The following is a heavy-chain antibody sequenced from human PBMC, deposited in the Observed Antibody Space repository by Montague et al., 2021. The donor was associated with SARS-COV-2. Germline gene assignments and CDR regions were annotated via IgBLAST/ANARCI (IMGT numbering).Heavy chain of an antibody. CDR3: ARDDAYYDFWSGYTKGENYYYYYDMDV. V-gene: IGHV3-33*08. Sequence: SLRLSCAASGFTFSSYGMYWVRQAPGKGLEWVAVIWYDGSNKYYADSVKGRFTISRDNSKNTLYLQMDSLRAEDTAVYYCARDDAYYDFWSGYTKGENYYYYYDMDVWGQGTTVTVSS. CDR1: GFTFSSYG. CDR2: IWYDGSNK. D-gene: IGHD3-3*01. J-gene: IGHJ6*02.